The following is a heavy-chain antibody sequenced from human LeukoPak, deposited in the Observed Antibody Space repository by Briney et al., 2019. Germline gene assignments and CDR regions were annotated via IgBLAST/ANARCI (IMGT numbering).Heavy chain of an antibody. J-gene: IGHJ4*02. D-gene: IGHD6-19*01. V-gene: IGHV3-11*04. Sequence: GGSLRLSCAASGFTFSDYYMSWIRQAPGKGLEWVSYISSSGSTIYYADSVKGRFTISRDNAKNSLFLQMDSLRAEDTAVYYCARDEWAGTVAYWGQGTLVTVSS. CDR2: ISSSGSTI. CDR1: GFTFSDYY. CDR3: ARDEWAGTVAY.